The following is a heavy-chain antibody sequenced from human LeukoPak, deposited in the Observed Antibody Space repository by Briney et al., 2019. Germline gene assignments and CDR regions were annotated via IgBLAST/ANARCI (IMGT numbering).Heavy chain of an antibody. Sequence: SETLSLTCSVSGGSLSNYYWTWIRQPPGKGLEWIGYISYSGSANYNPSLKSRVTISVDTSKNQFSLKLSSVTAADTAVYYCARGDSGYDWPLDYYYYMDVWGKGTTVTVSS. CDR3: ARGDSGYDWPLDYYYYMDV. V-gene: IGHV4-59*08. D-gene: IGHD5-12*01. J-gene: IGHJ6*03. CDR1: GGSLSNYY. CDR2: ISYSGSA.